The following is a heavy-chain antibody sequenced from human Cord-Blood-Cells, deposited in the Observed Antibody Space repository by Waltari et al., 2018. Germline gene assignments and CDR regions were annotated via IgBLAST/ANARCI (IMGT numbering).Heavy chain of an antibody. J-gene: IGHJ4*02. D-gene: IGHD6-13*01. CDR1: GGSISSSSYY. CDR2: IYYSGTT. V-gene: IGHV4-39*07. Sequence: QLQLQESGPGLVKPSETLSLTCTVSGGSISSSSYYWGWIRQPPGKGLGWIGSIYYSGTTSYNPSLKSRVTISVDTSKNQFSLKLSSVTAADTAVYYCARRGSSSWFDYWGQGTLVTVSS. CDR3: ARRGSSSWFDY.